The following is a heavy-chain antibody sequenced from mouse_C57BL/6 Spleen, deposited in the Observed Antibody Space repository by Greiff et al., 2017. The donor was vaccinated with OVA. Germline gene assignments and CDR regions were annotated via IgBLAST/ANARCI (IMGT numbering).Heavy chain of an antibody. V-gene: IGHV1-53*01. J-gene: IGHJ2*01. CDR2: INPSNGGT. CDR1: GYTFTSYW. D-gene: IGHD1-1*01. CDR3: ARERIITAVVASPYSFDY. Sequence: QVQLQQPGTELVKPGASVKLSCKASGYTFTSYWMHWVKQRPGQGLEWIGNINPSNGGTNYNEKFKSKATLTVDKSSSTAYMQLSSLTSEDSAVYYCARERIITAVVASPYSFDYWGQGTTLTVSS.